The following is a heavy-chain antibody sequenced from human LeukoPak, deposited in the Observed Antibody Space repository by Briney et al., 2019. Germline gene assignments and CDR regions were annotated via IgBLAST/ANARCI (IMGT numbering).Heavy chain of an antibody. CDR2: IYYSGST. D-gene: IGHD2-2*01. Sequence: SETLSLTCTVSGGSISSGDYYWSWIRQPPGKGLEWIGYIYYSGSTYYNPSLKSRLTISVDTSKNQFSLKLSSVTAAHTAVYYCAVVAPAFYCGGTSCQSYLFDYWRQAALLAVSS. CDR1: GGSISSGDYY. CDR3: AVVAPAFYCGGTSCQSYLFDY. J-gene: IGHJ4*02. V-gene: IGHV4-30-4*01.